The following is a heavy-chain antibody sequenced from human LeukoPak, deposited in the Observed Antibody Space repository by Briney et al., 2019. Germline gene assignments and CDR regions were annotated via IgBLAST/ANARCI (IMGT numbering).Heavy chain of an antibody. Sequence: PGRSLRLSCAASGFTFSNYDMHWVRQAPGKGLEWVAVIWYDGNNKYYADSVKGRFTISRDISKNTLYLQMNSLRAEDTAVYYCARDLCRRAFDYWGQGTLVTVSS. CDR2: IWYDGNNK. J-gene: IGHJ4*02. V-gene: IGHV3-33*01. CDR3: ARDLCRRAFDY. D-gene: IGHD2-15*01. CDR1: GFTFSNYD.